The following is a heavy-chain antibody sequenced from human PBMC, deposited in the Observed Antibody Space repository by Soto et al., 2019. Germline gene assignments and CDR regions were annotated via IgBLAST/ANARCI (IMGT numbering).Heavy chain of an antibody. CDR3: ARGRVFGESSEAY. CDR1: GFTFSSYG. Sequence: QVQLVESGGGVVQPGRSLRLSCAASGFTFSSYGMYWVRQAPGKGLEWVAVIWYDGSNKNYADSVKGRFTISRDNSKNTLYRRMNTLRAEATAVYYCARGRVFGESSEAYWGQGTLVPVSS. J-gene: IGHJ4*02. V-gene: IGHV3-33*01. CDR2: IWYDGSNK. D-gene: IGHD3-10*01.